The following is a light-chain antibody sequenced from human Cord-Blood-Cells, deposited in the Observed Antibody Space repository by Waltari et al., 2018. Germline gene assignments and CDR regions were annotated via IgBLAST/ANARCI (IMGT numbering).Light chain of an antibody. CDR3: SSYTSSSTLV. J-gene: IGLJ1*01. Sequence: QSALTQPPSLSRSPGPSITISCTGTSSDVGGYNYVSWYQQHPGKPPKLMIYEVSNRPSGVSNRFSGSKSGNTASLTISGLQAEDEADYYCSSYTSSSTLVFGTGTKVTVL. V-gene: IGLV2-14*01. CDR1: SSDVGGYNY. CDR2: EVS.